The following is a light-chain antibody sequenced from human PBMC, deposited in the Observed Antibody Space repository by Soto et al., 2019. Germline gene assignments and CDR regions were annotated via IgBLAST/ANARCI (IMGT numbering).Light chain of an antibody. Sequence: EIVLTQSPGTLSLSPGDGATLSCRASQSVTSNFLVWYQQKPGLAPRLLMYGVSNRAPGIPNKLTDSGSRTDFTLTIISLEPVDFAVYYCQQYGNSAITFGQGTRLEIK. CDR2: GVS. CDR3: QQYGNSAIT. V-gene: IGKV3-20*01. CDR1: QSVTSNF. J-gene: IGKJ5*01.